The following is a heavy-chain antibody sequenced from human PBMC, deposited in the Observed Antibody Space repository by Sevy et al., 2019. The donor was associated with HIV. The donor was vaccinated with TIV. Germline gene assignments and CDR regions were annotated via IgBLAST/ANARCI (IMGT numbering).Heavy chain of an antibody. V-gene: IGHV4-59*01. CDR2: IYYSGST. D-gene: IGHD3-10*01. CDR3: ATITMVRGVRD. J-gene: IGHJ4*02. Sequence: SETLSLTCTVSGGSISSYYWSWIRQPPGKGLEWIGYIYYSGSTNYNPSLKSRVTISVDTSKNQFSLKLSSVTAADTAVYYCATITMVRGVRDWGQGTLVIVSS. CDR1: GGSISSYY.